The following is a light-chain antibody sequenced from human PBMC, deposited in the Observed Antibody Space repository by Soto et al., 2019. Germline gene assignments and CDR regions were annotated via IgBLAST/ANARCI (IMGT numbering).Light chain of an antibody. J-gene: IGKJ4*01. CDR1: TSSDGNTY. CDR2: RVS. Sequence: PPSTSVSAGQSLAISCSGTSSDGNTYLFWFQQRPGQSPRRLIYRVSNRDSGVPDRFSGSGSGTDFTLKISRVEPEDVGVYYCMQCGHWPHTFGGGTKVDIK. V-gene: IGKV2-30*01. CDR3: MQCGHWPHT.